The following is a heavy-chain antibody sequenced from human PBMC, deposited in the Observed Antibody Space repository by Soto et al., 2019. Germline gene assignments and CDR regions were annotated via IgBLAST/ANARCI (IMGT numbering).Heavy chain of an antibody. D-gene: IGHD2-2*01. Sequence: KTSETLSLTCTVSGGSISSGDYYWSWIRQPPGKGLEWIGYIYYSGSTYYNPSLKSRVTISVDTSKNQFSLKLSSVTAADTAVYYCARGVVVVPAATRALFDPWGQGTLVTVSS. V-gene: IGHV4-30-4*01. CDR1: GGSISSGDYY. CDR3: ARGVVVVPAATRALFDP. J-gene: IGHJ5*02. CDR2: IYYSGST.